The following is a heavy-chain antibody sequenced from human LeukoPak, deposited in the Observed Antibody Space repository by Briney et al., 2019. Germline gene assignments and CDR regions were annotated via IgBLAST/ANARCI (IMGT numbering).Heavy chain of an antibody. V-gene: IGHV3-30*18. J-gene: IGHJ4*02. CDR2: ISYDGSNK. CDR3: AKATGTLAN. Sequence: PGKSLRLSCAASGFTFSVFGIHWVRQAPGKGLEWVAVISYDGSNKYYADSVKGRFTISRDNFKNTLYLQMNSLRAEDTAVYYCAKATGTLANWDQGTLVTVSS. D-gene: IGHD1-1*01. CDR1: GFTFSVFG.